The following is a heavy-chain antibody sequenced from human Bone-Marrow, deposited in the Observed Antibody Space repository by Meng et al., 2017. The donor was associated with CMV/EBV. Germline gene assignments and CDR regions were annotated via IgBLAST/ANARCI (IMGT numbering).Heavy chain of an antibody. CDR2: ISSSGSTI. V-gene: IGHV3-11*04. CDR1: GFTFRDYY. J-gene: IGHJ4*02. D-gene: IGHD3-10*01. CDR3: ARESRGFFDY. Sequence: GESLKISCAASGFTFRDYYMSWIRQAPGKGLEWVSYISSSGSTIYYADSVKGRFTISRDNAKNSLYLQMNSLRAEDTAVYYCARESRGFFDYWGQGTLVTVSS.